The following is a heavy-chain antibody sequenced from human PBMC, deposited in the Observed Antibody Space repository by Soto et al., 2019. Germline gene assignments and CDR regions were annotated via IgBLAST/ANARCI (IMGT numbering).Heavy chain of an antibody. CDR2: IYYSGST. CDR1: GGSISSSSYY. D-gene: IGHD4-17*01. Sequence: PSETLSLTCTVSGGSISSSSYYWGWIRQPPGKGLEWIGSIYYSGSTYYNPSLKSRVTISVDTSKNQFSLKLSSVTAADTAVYYCARGRSSTVTTWGGGAYIDYWGQGTLVTVSS. CDR3: ARGRSSTVTTWGGGAYIDY. V-gene: IGHV4-39*01. J-gene: IGHJ4*02.